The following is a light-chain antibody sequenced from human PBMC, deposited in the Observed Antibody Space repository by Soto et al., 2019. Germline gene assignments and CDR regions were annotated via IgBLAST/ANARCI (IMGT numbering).Light chain of an antibody. CDR1: QSISSW. V-gene: IGKV1-39*01. CDR2: AAS. CDR3: QQSYSTSIT. J-gene: IGKJ5*01. Sequence: DIHMTQSPSTLSASVVDIVTITCRASQSISSWLAWYQQKPGKAPKLLIYAASSLQSGVPSRFSGSGSGTDFTLTISSLQPEDFATYYCQQSYSTSITFGQGTRLEIK.